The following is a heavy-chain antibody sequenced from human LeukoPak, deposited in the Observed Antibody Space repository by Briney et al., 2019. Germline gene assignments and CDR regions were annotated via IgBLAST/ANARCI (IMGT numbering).Heavy chain of an antibody. Sequence: ASVKVSCKASGYTFTGYYMHWVRQAPGQGLEWMGWINPNSGGTNYAQKFQGWVTMTRDTSISTAYMELSRLRSDDTAVYYCARDRVAVAGQVSDYYYGMVVWGQGTTVTVSS. CDR2: INPNSGGT. V-gene: IGHV1-2*04. CDR1: GYTFTGYY. J-gene: IGHJ6*02. D-gene: IGHD6-19*01. CDR3: ARDRVAVAGQVSDYYYGMVV.